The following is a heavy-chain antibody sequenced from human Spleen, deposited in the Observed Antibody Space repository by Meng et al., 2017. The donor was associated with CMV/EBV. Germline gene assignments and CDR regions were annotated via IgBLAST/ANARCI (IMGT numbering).Heavy chain of an antibody. CDR3: ARDREIVVVIGASLY. D-gene: IGHD2-21*01. CDR1: GDSVSSNSAA. V-gene: IGHV6-1*01. CDR2: TYYRSMFLN. J-gene: IGHJ4*02. Sequence: SQTLSLTCAISGDSVSSNSAAWNWIRQSPSRGLEWLGRTYYRSMFLNDYAVAVKGRITINPDTSKNQFSLHLNSVTPEDTAVYYCARDREIVVVIGASLYWGQGTLVTVSS.